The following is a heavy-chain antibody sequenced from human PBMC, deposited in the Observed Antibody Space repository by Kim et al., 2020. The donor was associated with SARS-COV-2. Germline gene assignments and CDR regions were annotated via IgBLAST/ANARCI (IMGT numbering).Heavy chain of an antibody. J-gene: IGHJ4*02. CDR2: FSYSGST. CDR3: ARSYGSGTYYLTYYSDY. D-gene: IGHD3-10*01. V-gene: IGHV4-39*01. Sequence: SETLSLTCTVSGGSISSNSYYWGWLRQPPGKGLEWIGSFSYSGSTNYNPSLKSRVTISADTSKNQFSLKLSSVTATDTAVYYCARSYGSGTYYLTYYSDYWGQGTLVTVSS. CDR1: GGSISSNSYY.